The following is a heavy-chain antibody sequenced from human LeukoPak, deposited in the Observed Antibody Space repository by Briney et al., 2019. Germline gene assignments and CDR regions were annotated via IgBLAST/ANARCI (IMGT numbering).Heavy chain of an antibody. CDR2: ISYDGRNI. V-gene: IGHV3-30*18. J-gene: IGHJ4*02. Sequence: GGSLRLSCAASGFTFSNAWMSWVRQAPGKGLEWVAVISYDGRNIHYPDSVKGRFTISRDISTDTLWLQMDSLRTEDTAVYYCAKGPLRGTAAAIDYWGQGTLVTVSS. CDR1: GFTFSNAW. CDR3: AKGPLRGTAAAIDY. D-gene: IGHD2-2*01.